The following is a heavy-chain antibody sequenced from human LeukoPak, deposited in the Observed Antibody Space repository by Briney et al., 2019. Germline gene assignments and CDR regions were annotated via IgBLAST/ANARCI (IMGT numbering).Heavy chain of an antibody. CDR2: IYRDSSVK. CDR1: GFNFDEYA. V-gene: IGHV3-NL1*01. D-gene: IGHD1-20*01. J-gene: IGHJ4*02. CDR3: AKDQRITGTPGY. Sequence: GGSLRLSCVASGFNFDEYAMNWVRQAPGKGLEWISCIYRDSSVKHYADSVKGRFTISRDNSKNTLYLQMNSLRAEDTAVYYCAKDQRITGTPGYWGQGTLVTVSS.